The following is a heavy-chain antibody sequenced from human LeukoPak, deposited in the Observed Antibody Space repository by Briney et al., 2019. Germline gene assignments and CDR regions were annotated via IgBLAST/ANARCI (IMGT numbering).Heavy chain of an antibody. D-gene: IGHD3-22*01. CDR1: GYSISSGYY. CDR3: ARARRYDSSGYMTPPDAFDI. Sequence: SETLSLTCTVSGYSISSGYYWGWIRQPPGKGLEWIGSILVGAPITTRPSRVSVDTSKNQFSLKLSSVTAADTAVYYCARARRYDSSGYMTPPDAFDIWGQGTMVTVSS. CDR2: ILVGAP. V-gene: IGHV4-38-2*02. J-gene: IGHJ3*02.